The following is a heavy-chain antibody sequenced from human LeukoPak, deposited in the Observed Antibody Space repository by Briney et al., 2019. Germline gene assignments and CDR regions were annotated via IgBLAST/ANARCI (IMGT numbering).Heavy chain of an antibody. Sequence: PGGSLRLSCVASGFTFSSYWMSWVRQTPGKGLEWVAITRQDGSVKYYVDSVKGRFTISRDNSKNTVYLQMNSLRAEDTAVYYCTRQTERDAYNRYWGQGTLVSVSS. D-gene: IGHD5-24*01. CDR2: TRQDGSVK. V-gene: IGHV3-7*03. CDR1: GFTFSSYW. J-gene: IGHJ4*02. CDR3: TRQTERDAYNRY.